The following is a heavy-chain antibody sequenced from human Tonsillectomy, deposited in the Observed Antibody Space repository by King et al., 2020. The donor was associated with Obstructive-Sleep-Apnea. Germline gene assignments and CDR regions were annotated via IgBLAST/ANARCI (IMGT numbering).Heavy chain of an antibody. D-gene: IGHD3-10*01. V-gene: IGHV3-48*01. CDR3: TREDEVWFANY. J-gene: IGHJ4*02. CDR2: ISSSSSTI. CDR1: GFRFSIYS. Sequence: VQLVESGGGLVQPGGSLRLSCAASGFRFSIYSMNWVRQAPGKGLEWVSYISSSSSTIYYADSVKGRFTISRDNAKNSLYLQLNSLRAEDTAVYYCTREDEVWFANYWGQGTLVTVSS.